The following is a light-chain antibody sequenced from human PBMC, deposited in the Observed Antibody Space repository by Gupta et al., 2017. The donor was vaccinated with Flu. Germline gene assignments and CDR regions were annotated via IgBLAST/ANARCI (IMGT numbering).Light chain of an antibody. CDR3: PTWDRRLREV. CDR2: QHS. Sequence: ELTQPLSVSVSPGQTANITCSGHKLTEDFLSCYQQRQGKSPVLVSDQHSKRPSGIPELCVATCSGTNAILIISGDQALDDAYYYCPTWDRRLREVFGPGTSVHVL. V-gene: IGLV3-1*01. J-gene: IGLJ1*01. CDR1: KLTEDF.